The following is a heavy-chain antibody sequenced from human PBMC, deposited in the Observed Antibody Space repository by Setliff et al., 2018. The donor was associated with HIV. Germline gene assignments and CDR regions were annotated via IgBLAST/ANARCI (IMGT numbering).Heavy chain of an antibody. CDR3: ARDQGTYCSGGSCYFHYYFDS. D-gene: IGHD2-15*01. V-gene: IGHV1-46*01. CDR1: GYIFSSYN. Sequence: ASVKVSCKASGYIFSSYNMHWVRQAPGQGLEWMGMMNPSGGSTSYAQKFQGRVSVTRDTSMSTVYLELSSLKSEDTALYYCARDQGTYCSGGSCYFHYYFDSWGQGTLVTVSS. J-gene: IGHJ4*02. CDR2: MNPSGGST.